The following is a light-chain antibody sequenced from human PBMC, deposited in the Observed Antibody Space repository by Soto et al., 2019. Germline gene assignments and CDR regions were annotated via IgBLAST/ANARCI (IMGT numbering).Light chain of an antibody. Sequence: QSALTQPASVSGSPGQSITISCTGTSSDVGGYNYVSWYQQHPGKAPKLMIYEVSNRPSGVSNRFSGSKSGNTASLTISGLRADDEADYYCSSFANSDTYVIFGGGTKVTVL. CDR3: SSFANSDTYVI. CDR1: SSDVGGYNY. J-gene: IGLJ2*01. V-gene: IGLV2-14*01. CDR2: EVS.